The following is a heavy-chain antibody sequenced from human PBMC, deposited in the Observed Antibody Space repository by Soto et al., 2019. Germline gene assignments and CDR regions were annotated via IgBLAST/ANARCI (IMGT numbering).Heavy chain of an antibody. CDR1: GYTFSSYA. Sequence: GASVKVSCKASGYTFSSYAISWVRQAPGQGLEWMGGIIPIFGTANYAQKFQGRVTITADESTSTAYMELSSLRSEDTAVYYCASPWIQRPYGMDVWGQGTTVTVSS. CDR3: ASPWIQRPYGMDV. CDR2: IIPIFGTA. J-gene: IGHJ6*02. V-gene: IGHV1-69*13. D-gene: IGHD5-18*01.